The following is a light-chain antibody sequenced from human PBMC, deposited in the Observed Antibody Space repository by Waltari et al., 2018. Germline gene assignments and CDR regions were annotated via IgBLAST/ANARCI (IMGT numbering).Light chain of an antibody. Sequence: QSALTQPPSAPGSPGQSVTISCTGTSSDVGDYNYVSWYQQHPGKAPKLIIYEVSQRPSGVPDRFSGTKSGNTASLTVSGLQAEDEADYDCSSYAGSNNRVFGGGTKLTVL. CDR1: SSDVGDYNY. CDR3: SSYAGSNNRV. J-gene: IGLJ3*02. V-gene: IGLV2-8*01. CDR2: EVS.